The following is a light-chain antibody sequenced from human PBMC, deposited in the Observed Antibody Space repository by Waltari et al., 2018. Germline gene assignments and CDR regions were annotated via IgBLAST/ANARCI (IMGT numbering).Light chain of an antibody. J-gene: IGKJ5*01. Sequence: IQMTQSPSTLSASVGDRVTHTCRDSQSIDRWLASHQQKPGKAPKALIYKTSSLESGVPSRFSGSGSGTEFTLTISSLQPDDFATYYCQQYYSDSITFGQGTRLEIK. CDR1: QSIDRW. CDR3: QQYYSDSIT. V-gene: IGKV1-5*03. CDR2: KTS.